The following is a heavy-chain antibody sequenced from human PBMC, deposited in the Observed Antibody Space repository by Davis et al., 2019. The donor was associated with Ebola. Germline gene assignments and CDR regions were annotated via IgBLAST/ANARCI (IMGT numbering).Heavy chain of an antibody. CDR3: ARNEGYCSGGSCHLFDYYYYGMDV. Sequence: GESLKISCAASGFTFSSYAMHWVRQAPGKGLEWVAVISYDGSNKYYADSVKGRFTISRHNSKNTLYLQMNSLRAEDTAVYYCARNEGYCSGGSCHLFDYYYYGMDVWGQGTTVTVSS. CDR2: ISYDGSNK. J-gene: IGHJ6*02. V-gene: IGHV3-30-3*01. D-gene: IGHD2-15*01. CDR1: GFTFSSYA.